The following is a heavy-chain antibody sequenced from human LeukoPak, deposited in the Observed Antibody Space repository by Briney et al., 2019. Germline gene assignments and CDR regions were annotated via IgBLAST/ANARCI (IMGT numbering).Heavy chain of an antibody. CDR2: ISSSSSYI. CDR3: ARERTQKSHYYDSSGYYNSLDY. Sequence: GGSLRLSCAASGFTFSSYSMNWVRQAPGKGLEWVSSISSSSSYIYYADSVKGRFTISRDNAKNPLYLQMNRLRAEDTAVYYCARERTQKSHYYDSSGYYNSLDYWGQGTLVTVSS. D-gene: IGHD3-22*01. V-gene: IGHV3-21*01. CDR1: GFTFSSYS. J-gene: IGHJ4*02.